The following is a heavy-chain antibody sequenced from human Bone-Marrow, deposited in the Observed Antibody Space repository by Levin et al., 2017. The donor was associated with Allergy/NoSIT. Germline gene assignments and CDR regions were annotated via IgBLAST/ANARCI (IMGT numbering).Heavy chain of an antibody. J-gene: IGHJ4*02. CDR2: IHRDGNT. V-gene: IGHV3-66*01. Sequence: PGGSLRLSCAASGFTVSNNYVIWVRQAPGKGLEWVSVIHRDGNTYYADSVKGRFIISRDNSKNTVYLQMNSLRAEDTAVHYCARVSGGGSSWGQGTLVTVSS. CDR1: GFTVSNNY. D-gene: IGHD2-15*01. CDR3: ARVSGGGSS.